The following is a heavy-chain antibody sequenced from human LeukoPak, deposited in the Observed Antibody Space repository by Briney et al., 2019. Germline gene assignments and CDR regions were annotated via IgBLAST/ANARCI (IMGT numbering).Heavy chain of an antibody. CDR3: ARAGITMVRGVIEDDY. D-gene: IGHD3-10*01. Sequence: GFLRLSCAASGFTVSSNYMSWVRQAPGKGLEWVSVIYSGGSTYYADSVKGRFTISRDNSKNTLYLQMNSLRAEDTAVYYCARAGITMVRGVIEDDYWGQGTLVTVSS. CDR2: IYSGGST. CDR1: GFTVSSNY. V-gene: IGHV3-66*01. J-gene: IGHJ4*02.